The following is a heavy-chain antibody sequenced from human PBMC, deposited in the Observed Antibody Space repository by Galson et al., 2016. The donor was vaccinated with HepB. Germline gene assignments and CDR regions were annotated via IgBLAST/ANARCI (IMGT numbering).Heavy chain of an antibody. CDR1: GGSVATSNW. Sequence: SETLSLTCAVFGGSVATSNWWTWVRQRPGKGLEWIGDIHHSGTTTYNPSLESRLIISIDKSQNQFSLKLRSVTAADTAVYYCARDSRGWSDSWGEGTLVTVSS. J-gene: IGHJ5*01. CDR2: IHHSGTT. CDR3: ARDSRGWSDS. V-gene: IGHV4-4*02.